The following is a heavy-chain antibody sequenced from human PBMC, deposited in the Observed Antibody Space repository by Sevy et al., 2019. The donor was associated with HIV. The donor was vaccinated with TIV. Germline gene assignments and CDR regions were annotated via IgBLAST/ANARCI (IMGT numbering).Heavy chain of an antibody. CDR3: ARDGIRRDYWHGLDV. CDR1: GDSINNGNHW. CDR2: IYRSGRG. V-gene: IGHV4-61*02. J-gene: IGHJ6*02. Sequence: SETLSLTCTVSGDSINNGNHWWSWVRQPAGKGLEWIGRIYRSGRGIMYNPSLARRVTISVDTSKNQFSLKVTSVIAADTAIYYCARDGIRRDYWHGLDVWGQGTTVTVSS. D-gene: IGHD2-8*02.